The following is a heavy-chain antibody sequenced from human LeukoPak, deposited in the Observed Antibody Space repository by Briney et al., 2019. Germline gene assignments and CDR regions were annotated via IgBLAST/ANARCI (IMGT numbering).Heavy chain of an antibody. CDR3: ARIPRGLVHFDD. V-gene: IGHV3-7*01. Sequence: GGSLRLSCVASGFTLSSDWMTWVRQAPGKGLEWVANIRQDRNEWFYVDSVKGRFTISRDNAKNSLYLQMNSLRAEDTAVYYCARIPRGLVHFDDWGQGTLVTVSS. CDR1: GFTLSSDW. CDR2: IRQDRNEW. J-gene: IGHJ4*02. D-gene: IGHD6-19*01.